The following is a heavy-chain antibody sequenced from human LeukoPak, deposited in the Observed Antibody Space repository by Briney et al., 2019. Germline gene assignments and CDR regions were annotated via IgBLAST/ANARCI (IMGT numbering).Heavy chain of an antibody. CDR3: ARQSSGYSIDY. CDR1: GYSISSGYY. V-gene: IGHV4-38-2*01. Sequence: SETLSLTCAVSGYSISSGYYWGWIRQPPGEGLEWIGSIYHSGSTYYNPSLKGRVTISVDTSKNQFSLKLSSVTAADTAVYYCARQSSGYSIDYWGQGTLVTVSP. J-gene: IGHJ4*02. CDR2: IYHSGST. D-gene: IGHD3-22*01.